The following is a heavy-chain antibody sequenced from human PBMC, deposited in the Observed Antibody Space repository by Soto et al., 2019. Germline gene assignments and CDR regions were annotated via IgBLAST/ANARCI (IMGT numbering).Heavy chain of an antibody. J-gene: IGHJ1*01. CDR3: ARTPPADRHFQH. Sequence: EVHLVESGGGLVQPGRSLRLSCAASGFTFDDYAMHWVRQPPGKGLEWVSGISWNSDSLDYADSVKGRFTISRDNAKNSLYLQMNTLRPEDTALYYCARTPPADRHFQHWGQGTLVSVSS. D-gene: IGHD1-7*01. CDR2: ISWNSDSL. CDR1: GFTFDDYA. V-gene: IGHV3-9*01.